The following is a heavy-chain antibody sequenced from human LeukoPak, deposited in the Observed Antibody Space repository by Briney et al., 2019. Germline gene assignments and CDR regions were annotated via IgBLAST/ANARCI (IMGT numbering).Heavy chain of an antibody. Sequence: GGSLRLSCAASGFIFSNYAMSWFRQAPGKGLEWDSTITGNGGSTYYADSVRGRFTISRDNSKNTLSLQMSSLRAEDSATYYCAKHHDSSGYYEYFDYWGQGTLVTVSS. V-gene: IGHV3-23*01. J-gene: IGHJ4*02. CDR2: ITGNGGST. CDR3: AKHHDSSGYYEYFDY. CDR1: GFIFSNYA. D-gene: IGHD3-22*01.